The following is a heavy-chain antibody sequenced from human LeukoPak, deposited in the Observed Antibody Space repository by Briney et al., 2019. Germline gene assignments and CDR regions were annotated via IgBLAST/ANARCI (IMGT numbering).Heavy chain of an antibody. J-gene: IGHJ4*02. CDR2: MSADSATT. Sequence: GGSLRLSCAASGFNFGSYSMTWVRQAPGKGLEWVSVMSADSATTFYADSVKGRFTISRDNAKNTVFLQMSSLRAEDTALYYCARKSASGNYPLDYWGQGTLVAVSS. CDR1: GFNFGSYS. D-gene: IGHD3-10*01. V-gene: IGHV3-23*01. CDR3: ARKSASGNYPLDY.